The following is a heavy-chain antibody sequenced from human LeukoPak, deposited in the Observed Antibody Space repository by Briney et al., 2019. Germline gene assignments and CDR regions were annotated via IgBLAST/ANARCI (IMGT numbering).Heavy chain of an antibody. CDR3: AKHSTTSVTGMTLYAFDI. V-gene: IGHV3-23*01. Sequence: GGSLRLSCAVSGFTFSSYAMSWVRQAPGKGLEWVSGLSGSGGSTYYADSVKGRFTISRDNSKNTLYLQMNSLRAEDTAVYYCAKHSTTSVTGMTLYAFDIWGQGTMVTVSS. CDR2: LSGSGGST. CDR1: GFTFSSYA. D-gene: IGHD1-20*01. J-gene: IGHJ3*02.